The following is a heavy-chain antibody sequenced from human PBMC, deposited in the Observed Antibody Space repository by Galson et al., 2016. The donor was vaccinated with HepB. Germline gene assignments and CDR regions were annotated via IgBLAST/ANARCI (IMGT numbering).Heavy chain of an antibody. V-gene: IGHV3-33*01. Sequence: SLRLSCAATGFTFTNHGIHWVRQAPGEGLEWVAVVWSDGRNKYYADSVKGRFTISRDDSNNTVFLQMNSLRVEDTAVYYCARDIGHDRTWQDCFDPWGQGILVTVSS. CDR1: GFTFTNHG. J-gene: IGHJ5*02. CDR3: ARDIGHDRTWQDCFDP. D-gene: IGHD2-21*01. CDR2: VWSDGRNK.